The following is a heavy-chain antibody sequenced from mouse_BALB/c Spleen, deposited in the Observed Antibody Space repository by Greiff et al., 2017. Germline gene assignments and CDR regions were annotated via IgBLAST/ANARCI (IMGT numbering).Heavy chain of an antibody. V-gene: IGHV2-9*02. CDR1: GFSLTSYG. D-gene: IGHD2-3*01. CDR3: ASYDGYYVGAMDY. CDR2: IWAGGST. Sequence: VQLQQSGPGLVAPSQSLSITCTVSGFSLTSYGVHWVRQPPGKGLEWLGVIWAGGSTNYNSALMSRLSISKDNSKSQVFLKMNSLQTDDTAMYYCASYDGYYVGAMDYWGQGTSVTVSS. J-gene: IGHJ4*01.